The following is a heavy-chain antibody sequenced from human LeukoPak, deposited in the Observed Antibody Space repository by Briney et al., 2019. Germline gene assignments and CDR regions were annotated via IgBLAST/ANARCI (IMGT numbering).Heavy chain of an antibody. V-gene: IGHV4-34*01. CDR2: INHSGST. D-gene: IGHD2-21*02. CDR1: GGSFSGYY. J-gene: IGHJ4*02. Sequence: SETLSLTCAVYGGSFSGYYWSWIRQPPGKGLEWIGEINHSGSTNYNPSLKSRVTISVDTSKNQFSLKLSSVTAADTAVYYCARGSKEVVVVTAYYFDYWGQGTLVTVSS. CDR3: ARGSKEVVVVTAYYFDY.